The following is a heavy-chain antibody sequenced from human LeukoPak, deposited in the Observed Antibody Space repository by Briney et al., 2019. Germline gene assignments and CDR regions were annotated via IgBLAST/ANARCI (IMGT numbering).Heavy chain of an antibody. CDR1: GGTFSSYA. V-gene: IGHV1-69*01. Sequence: GSSVKVSCKASGGTFSSYAISWVRQAPGQGLEWMGGIIPIFGTANCAQKFQGRVTITADESTSTAYMELSSLRSEDTAVYYCARGLHYDFWSGYWFDYWGQGTLVTVSS. J-gene: IGHJ4*02. CDR2: IIPIFGTA. D-gene: IGHD3-3*01. CDR3: ARGLHYDFWSGYWFDY.